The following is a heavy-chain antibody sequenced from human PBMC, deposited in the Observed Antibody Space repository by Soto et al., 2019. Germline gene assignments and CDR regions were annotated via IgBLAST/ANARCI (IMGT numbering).Heavy chain of an antibody. V-gene: IGHV4-59*12. D-gene: IGHD2-8*02. Sequence: SETLSLTCTVSGGSISSKYWSWIRQPPGKGLEWIGYISYTGSTNYNPSLKSRVTISVDTSKNQFSLKLTSVTAADTAVYYCARDKITGLFDYWGQGTLVTVSS. CDR1: GGSISSKY. J-gene: IGHJ4*02. CDR3: ARDKITGLFDY. CDR2: ISYTGST.